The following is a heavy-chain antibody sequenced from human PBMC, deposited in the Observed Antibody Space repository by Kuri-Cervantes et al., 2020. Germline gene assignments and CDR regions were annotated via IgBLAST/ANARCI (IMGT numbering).Heavy chain of an antibody. CDR1: GGSFSGYY. Sequence: ESLKISCAVYGGSFSGYYWSWIRQPPGKGLEWIGEINHSGSTNYNPSPKSRVTISVDTSKNQFSLKLSSVTAADTAVYYCARRRRTMIVVVIPWFDPWGQGTLVTVSS. CDR3: ARRRRTMIVVVIPWFDP. V-gene: IGHV4-34*01. D-gene: IGHD3-22*01. CDR2: INHSGST. J-gene: IGHJ5*02.